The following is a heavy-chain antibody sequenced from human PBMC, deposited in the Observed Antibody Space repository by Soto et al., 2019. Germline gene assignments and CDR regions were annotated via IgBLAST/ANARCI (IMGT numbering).Heavy chain of an antibody. CDR3: AREGSGYNL. D-gene: IGHD5-12*01. CDR2: IVPVFGRP. J-gene: IGHJ4*02. Sequence: VKVSCTASGGRFSNVGIIWVRQAPGQGLEWMGGIVPVFGRPNYAQRFRGRLTITADESTSTGYMELISLRSDDTAVYYCAREGSGYNLWGQGAQVTVSS. V-gene: IGHV1-69*01. CDR1: GGRFSNVG.